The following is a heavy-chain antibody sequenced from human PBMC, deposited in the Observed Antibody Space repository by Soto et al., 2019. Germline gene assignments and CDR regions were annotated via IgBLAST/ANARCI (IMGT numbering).Heavy chain of an antibody. V-gene: IGHV4-59*12. CDR2: IYYSGST. D-gene: IGHD3-10*01. CDR3: ARDRRLITMVRGVSLWFDP. J-gene: IGHJ5*02. CDR1: GGSINSYY. Sequence: SETLSLTCTVSGGSINSYYWRWIRQPPGKGLEWIGYIYYSGSTNYNPSLKSRVTISVDTSKNQFSLKLSSVTAADTAVYYCARDRRLITMVRGVSLWFDPWGQGTLVTVSS.